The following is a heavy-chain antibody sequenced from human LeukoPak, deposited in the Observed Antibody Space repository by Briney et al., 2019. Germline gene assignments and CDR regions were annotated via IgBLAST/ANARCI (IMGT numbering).Heavy chain of an antibody. CDR2: IFYSGST. CDR3: ARTDYYGSGSHFDY. J-gene: IGHJ4*02. Sequence: SETLSLTCAVSGGSISSYYWSWIRQPPGKGLEWIGYIFYSGSTNYNPSLKSRVTISVDTSKSQFSLKLSSVTAADTAVYYCARTDYYGSGSHFDYWGQGTLVTVSS. CDR1: GGSISSYY. V-gene: IGHV4-59*01. D-gene: IGHD3-10*01.